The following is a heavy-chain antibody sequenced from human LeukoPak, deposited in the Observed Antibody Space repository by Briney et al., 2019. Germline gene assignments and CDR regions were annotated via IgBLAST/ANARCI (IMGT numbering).Heavy chain of an antibody. CDR1: GGSISSGGYY. J-gene: IGHJ4*02. D-gene: IGHD3-22*01. V-gene: IGHV4-31*03. CDR3: ARGGPIAFDY. Sequence: SQTLSLTCTVSGGSISSGGYYWSWIRQHPGKGLEWIGYIYYSGSTNYNPSLKSRVTISVDTSKNQFSLKLSSVTAADTAVYYCARGGPIAFDYWGQGTLVTVSS. CDR2: IYYSGST.